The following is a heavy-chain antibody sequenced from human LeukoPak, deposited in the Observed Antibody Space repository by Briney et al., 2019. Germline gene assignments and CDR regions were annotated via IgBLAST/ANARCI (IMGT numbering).Heavy chain of an antibody. CDR2: ISYDGSNK. Sequence: PGGSLRLPCAASGFTFSSYGMHWVRQAPGKGLEWVAVISYDGSNKYYADSVKGRFTISRDNSKNTLYLQMNSLRAEDTAVYYCAKDERYYGMDVWGQGTTVTVSS. J-gene: IGHJ6*02. V-gene: IGHV3-30*18. CDR1: GFTFSSYG. CDR3: AKDERYYGMDV.